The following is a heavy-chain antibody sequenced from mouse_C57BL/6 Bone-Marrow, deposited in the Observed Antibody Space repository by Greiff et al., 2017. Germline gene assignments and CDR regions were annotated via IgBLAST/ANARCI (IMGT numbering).Heavy chain of an antibody. CDR2: ISSGGSYT. D-gene: IGHD1-1*01. CDR1: GFTFSSYG. Sequence: EVTLVESGGDLVKPGGSLKLSCAASGFTFSSYGMSWVRQTPDKRLEWVATISSGGSYTYYPDSVKGRFTISRDNAKNTLYLQMSSLKSEDTAMYYCAGLLRSGRFAYWGQGTLVTVSA. J-gene: IGHJ3*01. V-gene: IGHV5-6*02. CDR3: AGLLRSGRFAY.